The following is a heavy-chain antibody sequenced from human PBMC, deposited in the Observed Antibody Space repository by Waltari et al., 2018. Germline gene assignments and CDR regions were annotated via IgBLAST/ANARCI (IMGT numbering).Heavy chain of an antibody. CDR1: GFSLSTSGVV. CDR3: AHMLRIDFWSGYLYDAFDI. Sequence: QITLKESGPTLVKPTQTLTLTCTFSGFSLSTSGVVVGWIRQPPGKALEWLALIYWNDDKRYSPSLKSRLTITKDTSKNQVVLTMTNMDPVDTATYYCAHMLRIDFWSGYLYDAFDIWGQGTMVTVSS. D-gene: IGHD3-3*01. CDR2: IYWNDDK. J-gene: IGHJ3*02. V-gene: IGHV2-5*01.